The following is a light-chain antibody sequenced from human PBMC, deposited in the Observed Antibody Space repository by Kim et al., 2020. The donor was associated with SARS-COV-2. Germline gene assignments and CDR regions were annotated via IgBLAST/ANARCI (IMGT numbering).Light chain of an antibody. J-gene: IGKJ4*01. Sequence: DIQMTQSPSSVSASVGDRVTITCRASQDISSWLGWYQQKPGKAPKVLIYEASNLQSGVPSRFSGSGSGTDFTLTINSLQPEDLETDYCQQTLSFPLTFGGGTKVDIK. CDR2: EAS. CDR1: QDISSW. V-gene: IGKV1D-12*01. CDR3: QQTLSFPLT.